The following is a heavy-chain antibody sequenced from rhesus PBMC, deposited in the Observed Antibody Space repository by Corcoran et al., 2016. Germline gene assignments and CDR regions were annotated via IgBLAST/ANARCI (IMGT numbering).Heavy chain of an antibody. J-gene: IGHJ4*01. CDR3: ASDRYCTGSGCYALDY. CDR1: GGSISSSY. D-gene: IGHD2-21*01. V-gene: IGHV4-169*02. Sequence: QLQLQESGPGLVKPSETLSVTCAVSGGSISSSYWSWIRQAPGKGLEWSGYIYGSGSSTNYNPPLKSRVTLSVDTSKNQRSLTLSSVTAADTAVYYCASDRYCTGSGCYALDYWGQGVLVTVSS. CDR2: IYGSGSST.